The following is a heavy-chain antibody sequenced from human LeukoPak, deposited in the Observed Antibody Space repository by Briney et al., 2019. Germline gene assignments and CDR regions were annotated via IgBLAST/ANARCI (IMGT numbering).Heavy chain of an antibody. J-gene: IGHJ4*02. CDR1: GFTFSSYG. V-gene: IGHV3-30*19. CDR3: AMTTGPAFDY. D-gene: IGHD4-17*01. Sequence: GRSLRLSCAASGFTFSSYGMHWVRQAPGKGLEWVAVISYDGSNKYYADSVKGRFTISRDNSKNTLYLQMNSLRAEDTAVYYCAMTTGPAFDYWGQGTLVTVSS. CDR2: ISYDGSNK.